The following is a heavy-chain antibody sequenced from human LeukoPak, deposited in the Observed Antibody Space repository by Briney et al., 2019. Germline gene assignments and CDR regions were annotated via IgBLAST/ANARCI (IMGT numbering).Heavy chain of an antibody. V-gene: IGHV3-23*01. Sequence: GGSLRLSCATSEYIFSTFGMSWVRQAPGKGLEWVSSISGSGDSTYYADSVKGRFAISRDNSKSTLYLQLSSLRAEDTAVYYCAKARGTDYGDYVIFDYWGQGTLVTVSS. CDR1: EYIFSTFG. J-gene: IGHJ4*02. CDR2: ISGSGDST. D-gene: IGHD4-17*01. CDR3: AKARGTDYGDYVIFDY.